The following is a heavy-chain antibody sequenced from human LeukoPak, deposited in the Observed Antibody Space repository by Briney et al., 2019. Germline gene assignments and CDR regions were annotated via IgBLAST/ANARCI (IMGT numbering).Heavy chain of an antibody. CDR3: ARENVLYCGGDCATYAFDI. Sequence: SETLSLTCTVSGGSISSGSYYWSWIRQPAGKGLEWIGRIYTSGSAHYNPSLKSRVTISVDTSKNQFSLKLSSVTAADTAVYYCARENVLYCGGDCATYAFDIWGQGTMVTVSS. D-gene: IGHD2-21*02. J-gene: IGHJ3*02. CDR2: IYTSGSA. V-gene: IGHV4-61*02. CDR1: GGSISSGSYY.